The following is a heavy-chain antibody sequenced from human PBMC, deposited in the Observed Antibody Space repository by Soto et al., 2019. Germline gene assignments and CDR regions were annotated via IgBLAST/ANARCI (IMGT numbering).Heavy chain of an antibody. Sequence: QVQLQESGPGLVTPSETLSLNCTVSGGSVSSGSYYWSWIRQPPGKGLEWIGYISNSGSTNYNPSLEPRVTISVDTPKNQCARRLTSMIAADTAVYYCARAYCFGSGRGRSMDVWGRGTTVTVSS. CDR2: ISNSGST. CDR3: ARAYCFGSGRGRSMDV. CDR1: GGSVSSGSYY. J-gene: IGHJ6*02. V-gene: IGHV4-61*01. D-gene: IGHD3-10*01.